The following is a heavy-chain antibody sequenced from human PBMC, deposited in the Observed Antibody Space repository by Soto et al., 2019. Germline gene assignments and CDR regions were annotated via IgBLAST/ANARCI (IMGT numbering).Heavy chain of an antibody. CDR3: ARERSAAGTGWFDP. V-gene: IGHV1-8*01. D-gene: IGHD6-13*01. CDR2: MHPNSGNT. CDR1: GYTFTSYD. J-gene: IGHJ5*02. Sequence: QVQLVQSGAEVKKPGASVKVSCKASGYTFTSYDIKWVRQATGQGLEWMGWMHPNSGNTGYAQKFQGRVTMTRNTSISTAYMELSSLRSEDTAVYYCARERSAAGTGWFDPWGQGTLVTVSS.